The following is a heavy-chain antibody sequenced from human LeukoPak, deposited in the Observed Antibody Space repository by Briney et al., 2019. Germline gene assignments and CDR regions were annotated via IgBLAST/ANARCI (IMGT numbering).Heavy chain of an antibody. J-gene: IGHJ4*02. CDR3: ARTPLVDCSGGSCYIY. D-gene: IGHD2-15*01. V-gene: IGHV4-59*10. CDR1: GGSFSDYY. Sequence: SETLSPTCAVYGGSFSDYYWNWIRQPPGKGLEWIGRIYTSGSTNYNPSLKSRVTMSVDTSKNQFSLKLSSVTAADTAVYYCARTPLVDCSGGSCYIYWGQGTLVTVSS. CDR2: IYTSGST.